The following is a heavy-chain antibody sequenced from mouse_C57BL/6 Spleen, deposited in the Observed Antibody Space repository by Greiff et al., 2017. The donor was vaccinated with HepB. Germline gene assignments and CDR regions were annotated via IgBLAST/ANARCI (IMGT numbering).Heavy chain of an antibody. CDR3: ARLVGHYYGSSSFDY. D-gene: IGHD1-1*01. Sequence: VQLQQPGAELVRPGSSVKLSCKASGYTFTSYWMHWVKQRPIQGLEWIGNIDPSDSETHYNQKFKDKATLTVDKSSSTAYMQLSSLTSEDSAVYYCARLVGHYYGSSSFDYWGQGTTLTVSS. CDR1: GYTFTSYW. V-gene: IGHV1-52*01. J-gene: IGHJ2*01. CDR2: IDPSDSET.